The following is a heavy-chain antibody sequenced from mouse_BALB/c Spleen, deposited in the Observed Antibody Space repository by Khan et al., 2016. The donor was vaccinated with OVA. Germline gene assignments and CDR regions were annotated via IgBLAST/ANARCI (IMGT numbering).Heavy chain of an antibody. Sequence: QVQLKESGAELARPGASVKMSCKAAGYTFTSYTIHWIKKRLGQGLEWIGYINPSNGYTNYNQKFKDKATLTTDKSSTTAYLQLSSLTSDDSAVYNSVGDGAYHRSDGWFTYWGQGTLVTVSA. CDR3: VGDGAYHRSDGWFTY. J-gene: IGHJ3*01. CDR2: INPSNGYT. D-gene: IGHD2-14*01. CDR1: GYTFTSYT. V-gene: IGHV1-4*01.